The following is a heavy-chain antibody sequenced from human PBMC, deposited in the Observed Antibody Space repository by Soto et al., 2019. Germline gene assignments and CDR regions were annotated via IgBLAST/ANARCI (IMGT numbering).Heavy chain of an antibody. CDR3: ARAGGELRQYYYGMDV. CDR2: ITCTGSTT. Sequence: GRSLRLSCAASGFTFSSSAMNWARQAPGKGLEWVAVITCTGSTTYYADSVKGRFTISRDNSKNTLYLQMNSLRAEDTAVYYCARAGGELRQYYYGMDVWGQGTTVTVSS. V-gene: IGHV3-30-3*01. CDR1: GFTFSSSA. D-gene: IGHD1-7*01. J-gene: IGHJ6*02.